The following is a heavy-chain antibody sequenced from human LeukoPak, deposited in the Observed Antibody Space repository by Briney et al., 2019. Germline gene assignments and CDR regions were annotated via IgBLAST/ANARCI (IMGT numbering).Heavy chain of an antibody. CDR2: IIPILGIA. V-gene: IGHV1-69*02. D-gene: IGHD2-21*02. Sequence: AAVKVSCKASGGTFSSYTISWMRQAPGQGLEWMGRIIPILGIANYAQKSQGRVTITADKSTSTAYMELSSLRSEDTAVYYCARARSCGGDCYSDDYWGQGTLVTVSS. J-gene: IGHJ4*02. CDR3: ARARSCGGDCYSDDY. CDR1: GGTFSSYT.